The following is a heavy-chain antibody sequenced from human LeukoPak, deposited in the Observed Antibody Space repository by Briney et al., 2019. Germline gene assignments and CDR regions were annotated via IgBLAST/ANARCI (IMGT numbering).Heavy chain of an antibody. J-gene: IGHJ3*02. CDR2: ISTSSSYI. V-gene: IGHV3-21*01. CDR1: GFTFSSYS. D-gene: IGHD3-10*01. CDR3: ARDPYYYDSGSFAAFDI. Sequence: GGSLRLSCAASGFTFSSYSMNWVRQAPGKGLEWVSSISTSSSYIYYADSMKGRFTISRDNAKNSLYLQMNSLRAEDTALYYCARDPYYYDSGSFAAFDIWGQGTMVTVSS.